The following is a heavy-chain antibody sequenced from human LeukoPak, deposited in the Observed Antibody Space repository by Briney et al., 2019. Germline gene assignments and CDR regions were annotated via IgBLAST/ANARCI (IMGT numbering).Heavy chain of an antibody. CDR1: GDSVSSNSAA. V-gene: IGHV6-1*01. CDR2: TYYRSKWYN. Sequence: SQALSLTCALSGDSVSSNSAAWNWIRQYPSSGLEWLGRTYYRSKWYNDYAVSVKSRITINPDTSKNQFSLQLNSVTPEDTAVYYCARGRGGSYLDYWGQGTLVTVSS. CDR3: ARGRGGSYLDY. D-gene: IGHD1-26*01. J-gene: IGHJ4*02.